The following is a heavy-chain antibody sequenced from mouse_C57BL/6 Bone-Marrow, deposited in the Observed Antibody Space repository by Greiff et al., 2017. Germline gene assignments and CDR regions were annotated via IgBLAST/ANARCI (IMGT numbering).Heavy chain of an antibody. D-gene: IGHD1-1*01. CDR2: INPYNGGT. V-gene: IGHV1-19*01. CDR3: AREITTVVADY. Sequence: VKPGASVKMSCKASGYTFTDYYMNWVKQSHGKSLEWIGVINPYNGGTSYNQKFKGKATLTVDKSSSTAYMELNSLTSEDSAVYYCAREITTVVADYWGQGTTLTVSS. J-gene: IGHJ2*01. CDR1: GYTFTDYY.